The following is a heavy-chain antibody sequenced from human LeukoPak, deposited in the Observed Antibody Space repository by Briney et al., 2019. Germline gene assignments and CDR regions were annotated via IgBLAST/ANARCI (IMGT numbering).Heavy chain of an antibody. CDR3: AGGSGSYYNDPFGY. Sequence: SETLSLTCTVSGGSISSYYWSWIRQPPGKGLEWIGYIYYSGSTNYNPSLKSRVTISVDTSKDQFSLKLSSVTAADTAVYYCAGGSGSYYNDPFGYWGQETLVTVSS. J-gene: IGHJ4*02. D-gene: IGHD3-10*01. CDR2: IYYSGST. V-gene: IGHV4-59*01. CDR1: GGSISSYY.